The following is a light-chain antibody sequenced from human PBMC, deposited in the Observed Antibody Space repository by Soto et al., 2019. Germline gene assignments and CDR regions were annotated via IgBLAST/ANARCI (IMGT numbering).Light chain of an antibody. CDR2: WAS. J-gene: IGKJ1*01. CDR3: QQYFYTPPT. CDR1: QNLLYSSNNKDY. Sequence: DVVMTQSPGSLAVSLGERATINCKSSQNLLYSSNNKDYLAWYQQKPGQPPRLLVYWASTRESGVPDRFSGSGSGTNFTLTISSLRAEDVAVYSCQQYFYTPPTFGQGTKVEIK. V-gene: IGKV4-1*01.